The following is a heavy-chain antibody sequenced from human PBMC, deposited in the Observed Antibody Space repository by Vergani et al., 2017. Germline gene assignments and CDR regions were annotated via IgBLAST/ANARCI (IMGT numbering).Heavy chain of an antibody. Sequence: QVQLVVSGGNVVQSGTSLRLSCTPSSFKLGDYGMHWVRQAPGRGLEWVSMTWYEGNNNYYADSVKGRFTISKDISKNTLYLQMNSLRGDDTAVYYCARETRDTPSSLDYWGQGTLVTVSS. V-gene: IGHV3-33*01. J-gene: IGHJ4*02. CDR1: SFKLGDYG. CDR3: ARETRDTPSSLDY. CDR2: TWYEGNNN. D-gene: IGHD5-24*01.